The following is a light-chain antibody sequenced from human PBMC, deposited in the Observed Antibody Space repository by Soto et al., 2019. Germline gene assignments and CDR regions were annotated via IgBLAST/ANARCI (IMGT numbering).Light chain of an antibody. CDR3: QQYGSSGT. Sequence: EIVLTQSPGTLSLSPGERATLSCRASQSVSNNYLAWYQQKPGQAPRLLIYGASNSATGIPDRFSGSGSGTDFTPTISRLQPEDFAVYYCQQYGSSGTFGQGTKGEIK. CDR1: QSVSNNY. V-gene: IGKV3-20*01. CDR2: GAS. J-gene: IGKJ1*01.